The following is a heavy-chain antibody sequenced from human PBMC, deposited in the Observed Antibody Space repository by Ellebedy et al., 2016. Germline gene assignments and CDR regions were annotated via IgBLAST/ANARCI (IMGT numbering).Heavy chain of an antibody. V-gene: IGHV1-8*01. CDR3: MRGVRERSPYNWFAP. J-gene: IGHJ5*02. D-gene: IGHD1-26*01. CDR1: GYTFSTYD. CDR2: MNPNSGNT. Sequence: ASVKVSCKASGYTFSTYDVNWVRQVAGQGLEWMGWMNPNSGNTGYAQKFQGRVSMTRNTSITTAYMDLSSLTYEDTAVDYCMRGVRERSPYNWFAPWGQGTLVTVAS.